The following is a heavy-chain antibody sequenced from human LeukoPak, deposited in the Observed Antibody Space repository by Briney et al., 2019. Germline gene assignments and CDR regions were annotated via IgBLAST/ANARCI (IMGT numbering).Heavy chain of an antibody. Sequence: SETLSLTCTVSGGSISSGSYYWSWIRQPAGKGLEWIARIYTSGSTNYNPSLKSRATITVDTSKNQFSLKLTSVTAADTAVYVCARDPASGYNTKRYYFDYWGQGTLVTVSS. V-gene: IGHV4-61*02. J-gene: IGHJ4*02. D-gene: IGHD1-14*01. CDR1: GGSISSGSYY. CDR3: ARDPASGYNTKRYYFDY. CDR2: IYTSGST.